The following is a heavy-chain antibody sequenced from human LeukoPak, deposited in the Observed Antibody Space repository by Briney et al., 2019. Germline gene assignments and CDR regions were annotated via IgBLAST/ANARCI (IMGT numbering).Heavy chain of an antibody. CDR1: GFTFSSYA. CDR2: ISYDGSNK. D-gene: IGHD3-22*01. J-gene: IGHJ3*02. V-gene: IGHV3-30-3*01. Sequence: GGSLRLSCAASGFTFSSYAMHWVRQAPGKGLEWVAVISYDGSNKYYADSVKGRFTISRDNSKNTLYLQMNSLRAEDTAVYYCARLDMIVVARKAFDIWGQGTMVTVSS. CDR3: ARLDMIVVARKAFDI.